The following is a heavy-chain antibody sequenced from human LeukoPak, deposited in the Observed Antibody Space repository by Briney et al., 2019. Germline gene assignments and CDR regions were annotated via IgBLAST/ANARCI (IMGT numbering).Heavy chain of an antibody. Sequence: ASVKVSCKASGYTFTSYGITWVRQAPGQGLEWMGWISAYNANTSYAQKLQGRVTMTTDTSASTAYMELRSLRSDDTAVYYCAREQWLNPFDYWGQGTLVTVSS. CDR1: GYTFTSYG. D-gene: IGHD6-19*01. V-gene: IGHV1-18*01. CDR3: AREQWLNPFDY. CDR2: ISAYNANT. J-gene: IGHJ4*02.